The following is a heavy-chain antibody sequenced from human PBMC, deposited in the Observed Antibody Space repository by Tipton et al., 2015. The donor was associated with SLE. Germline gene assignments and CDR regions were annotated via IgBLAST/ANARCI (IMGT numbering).Heavy chain of an antibody. V-gene: IGHV4-39*01. J-gene: IGHJ4*02. CDR1: GASISSSNYY. D-gene: IGHD6-19*01. Sequence: TLSLTCTVSGASISSSNYYWGWIRQPPGMGLVWIGNIYYSGNTYSSPSLKSRVTISVDASRNQFSLKLTSVTAADTGLYYCARRQWLAAPFDFWGQGTLVTVSS. CDR3: ARRQWLAAPFDF. CDR2: IYYSGNT.